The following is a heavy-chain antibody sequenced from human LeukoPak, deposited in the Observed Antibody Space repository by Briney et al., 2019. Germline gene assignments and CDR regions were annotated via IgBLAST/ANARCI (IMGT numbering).Heavy chain of an antibody. CDR1: GGSFSGYY. CDR3: ARRIAVAGTILDY. V-gene: IGHV4-34*01. Sequence: SETLSLTCAVYGGSFSGYYWSWIRQPPGKGLEWIGEINHSGSTNNNPSLKSRVTISVDTSKNQFSLKLSSVTAPHTPVYYCARRIAVAGTILDYWGAGALVTVSS. J-gene: IGHJ4*02. D-gene: IGHD6-19*01. CDR2: INHSGST.